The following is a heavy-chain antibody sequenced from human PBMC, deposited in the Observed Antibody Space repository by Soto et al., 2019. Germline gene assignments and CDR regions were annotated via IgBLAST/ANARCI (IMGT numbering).Heavy chain of an antibody. J-gene: IGHJ3*02. V-gene: IGHV4-59*01. CDR1: GGSISSYY. Sequence: QVQLQESGPGLVKPSETLSLTCTVSGGSISSYYWSWIRQPPGKGLEWIGYIYYSGSTNYNPSLKSRVTISVDTSKNQFSLKLSSVTAADTAGYYCARVPHDYTSPDRSFDIWGQGTMVTVSS. CDR2: IYYSGST. D-gene: IGHD4-4*01. CDR3: ARVPHDYTSPDRSFDI.